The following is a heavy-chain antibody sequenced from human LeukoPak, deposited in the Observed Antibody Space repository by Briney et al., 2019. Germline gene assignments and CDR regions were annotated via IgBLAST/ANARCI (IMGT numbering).Heavy chain of an antibody. V-gene: IGHV4-34*01. Sequence: PSETLSLTCAVYVGSFSGYYWSWIRQPPGKGLEWIGEINHSGRTNYNPSLKSRVTISVDTSKNQFSLKLSSVTAADTAIYYCARGVGFVKIDYWGQGTLVTVSS. J-gene: IGHJ4*02. CDR2: INHSGRT. D-gene: IGHD3-10*01. CDR1: VGSFSGYY. CDR3: ARGVGFVKIDY.